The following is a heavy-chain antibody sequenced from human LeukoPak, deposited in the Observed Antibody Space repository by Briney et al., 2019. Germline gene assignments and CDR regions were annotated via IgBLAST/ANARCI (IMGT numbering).Heavy chain of an antibody. D-gene: IGHD2-2*01. V-gene: IGHV3-21*01. Sequence: PGGSLRLSCAASGFTFSSYSMNWVRQAPGKGLEWVSSISSSSSYIYYADSVKGRFTIFRDNAKNSLYLQMNSLRAEDTAVYYCASLVVPAAADAFDIWGQGTMVTVSS. J-gene: IGHJ3*02. CDR2: ISSSSSYI. CDR3: ASLVVPAAADAFDI. CDR1: GFTFSSYS.